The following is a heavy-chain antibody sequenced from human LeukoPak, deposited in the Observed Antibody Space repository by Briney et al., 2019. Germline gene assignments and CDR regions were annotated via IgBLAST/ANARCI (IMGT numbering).Heavy chain of an antibody. CDR2: MNPNSGYT. J-gene: IGHJ4*02. CDR1: GYTFTSLD. CDR3: ARGSRRTQTRGGLKYYFDY. Sequence: ASVKVSCKASGYTFTSLDINWVRQAPGQGLEWMGWMNPNSGYTGFAQQFQGRVTMTRNTSISTAYMELSSLRSEDTAVYYCARGSRRTQTRGGLKYYFDYWGQGTLVTVSS. D-gene: IGHD1-7*01. V-gene: IGHV1-8*02.